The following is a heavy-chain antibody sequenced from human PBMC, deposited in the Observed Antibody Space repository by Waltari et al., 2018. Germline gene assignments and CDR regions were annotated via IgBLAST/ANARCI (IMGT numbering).Heavy chain of an antibody. J-gene: IGHJ4*02. CDR2: IRGSGGST. Sequence: EVQLLESGGGLVQPGGSLRLSCAASGFTFSSYAMSWVRQAPGKGLEWVSAIRGSGGSTYYADSVKGRFTISRDNSKNTLYLQMNSLRAEDTAVYYCAKKGVLWFGERYYFDYWGQGTLVTVSS. D-gene: IGHD3-10*01. CDR3: AKKGVLWFGERYYFDY. CDR1: GFTFSSYA. V-gene: IGHV3-23*01.